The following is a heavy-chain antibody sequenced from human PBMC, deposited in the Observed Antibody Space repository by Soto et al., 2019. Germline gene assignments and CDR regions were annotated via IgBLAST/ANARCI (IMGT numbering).Heavy chain of an antibody. CDR2: INWNSDKV. J-gene: IGHJ4*02. CDR3: AKDKGGTPYYIDS. D-gene: IGHD6-25*01. CDR1: GFNFGNYA. V-gene: IGHV3-9*01. Sequence: VLLVESGGGLVQPGRSLRLSCAVSGFNFGNYAMHWVRQAPGKGREWVAAINWNSDKVAYADSVLGRFTIFRDSAKNSLHLQMNDLTTEVTAVYYWAKDKGGTPYYIDSWGQGILVTVSS.